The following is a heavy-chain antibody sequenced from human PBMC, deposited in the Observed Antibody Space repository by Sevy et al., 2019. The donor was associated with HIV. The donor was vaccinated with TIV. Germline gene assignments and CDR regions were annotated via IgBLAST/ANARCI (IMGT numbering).Heavy chain of an antibody. V-gene: IGHV3-23*01. CDR3: AKDRRYYDSSGYYAFDY. Sequence: GSLRLSCAASGFTFSSYAMSWVRQAPGKGLEWVSAISGSGGSTYYADSVKGRFTISRDNSKNTLYLQMNSLRAEDTAVYYCAKDRRYYDSSGYYAFDYWGQGTLVTVSS. D-gene: IGHD3-22*01. J-gene: IGHJ4*02. CDR1: GFTFSSYA. CDR2: ISGSGGST.